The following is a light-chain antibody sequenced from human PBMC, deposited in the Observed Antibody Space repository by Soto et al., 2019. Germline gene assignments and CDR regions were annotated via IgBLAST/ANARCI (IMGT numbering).Light chain of an antibody. J-gene: IGKJ1*01. V-gene: IGKV1-39*01. CDR1: RGINPY. Sequence: DIQMTQSPSSPSASIGDRVIITCRASRGINPYVNWYQQKPGKAPKLLIFSASTLQSGVPSRFSGGGSGTDFTFTISSLLPEDFATYYCQQTYTTPRTFGQGTKVDIK. CDR3: QQTYTTPRT. CDR2: SAS.